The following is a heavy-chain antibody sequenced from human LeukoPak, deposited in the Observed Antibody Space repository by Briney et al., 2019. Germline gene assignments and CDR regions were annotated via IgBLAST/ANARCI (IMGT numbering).Heavy chain of an antibody. D-gene: IGHD3-22*01. CDR2: IYPGDSDT. Sequence: GASLKISCKGSGSIFTSYWIGWVRQLPGKGLEWMGIIYPGDSDTRYSPSFQGQVTISADKSISTAYLQWSSLKASDTAMYYCARLTYYYDSSGPDHYYFDYWGQGTLVTVSS. CDR3: ARLTYYYDSSGPDHYYFDY. CDR1: GSIFTSYW. V-gene: IGHV5-51*01. J-gene: IGHJ4*02.